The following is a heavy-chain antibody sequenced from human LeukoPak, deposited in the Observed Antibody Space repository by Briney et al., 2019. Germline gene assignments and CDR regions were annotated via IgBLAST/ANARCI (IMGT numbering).Heavy chain of an antibody. D-gene: IGHD3-9*01. CDR2: IRTSTEGANYA. Sequence: QPGGSLRLSCAASGLTFSLNAMHWVRQAPGKGLEWVSNIRTSTEGANYAIYADSVKGRVTFSRDDAKNTLYLHMHSLRDDDTAVYYCARDQRYAFDYWGQGILVTVSS. CDR3: ARDQRYAFDY. V-gene: IGHV3-48*02. CDR1: GLTFSLNA. J-gene: IGHJ4*02.